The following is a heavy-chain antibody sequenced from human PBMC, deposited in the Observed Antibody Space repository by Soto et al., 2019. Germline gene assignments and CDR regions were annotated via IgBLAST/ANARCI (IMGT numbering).Heavy chain of an antibody. CDR1: GGTFSTFG. J-gene: IGHJ4*02. CDR2: IIPFFGTA. D-gene: IGHD4-17*01. V-gene: IGHV1-69*13. Sequence: SVKVSCKASGGTFSTFGISWVRQAPGQGLEWMGGIIPFFGTARYSQKFEDRITITADESTNTVYMDLRSLTSEDTAIYYCAKSAPMDAGDKYYYDFWGQGALVAVSS. CDR3: AKSAPMDAGDKYYYDF.